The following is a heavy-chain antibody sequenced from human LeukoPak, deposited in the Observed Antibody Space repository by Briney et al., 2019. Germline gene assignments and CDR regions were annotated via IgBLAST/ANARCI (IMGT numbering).Heavy chain of an antibody. Sequence: PSETLSLTCTVPGGSISSSSYYWGWIRQPPGKGLEWIGSIYYSGSTYYNPSLKSRVTISVDTSKNQFSLKLSSVTAADTAVYYCLRYYYDSSGYGEGFDPWGQGTLVTVSS. D-gene: IGHD3-22*01. CDR1: GGSISSSSYY. J-gene: IGHJ5*02. CDR2: IYYSGST. CDR3: LRYYYDSSGYGEGFDP. V-gene: IGHV4-39*07.